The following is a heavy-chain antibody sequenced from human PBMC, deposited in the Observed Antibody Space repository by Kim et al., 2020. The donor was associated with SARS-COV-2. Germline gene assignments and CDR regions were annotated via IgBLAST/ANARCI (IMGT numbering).Heavy chain of an antibody. J-gene: IGHJ6*02. D-gene: IGHD4-4*01. CDR3: AKDDYSNPDVGMDV. CDR1: RFTFSSYA. Sequence: GGSLRLSCAASRFTFSSYAMSWVRQAPGKGLEWVSAISGSGGSTYYADSVKGRFTISRDNSKNTLYLQMNSLRAEDTAVYYCAKDDYSNPDVGMDVWGQGTTVTVSS. V-gene: IGHV3-23*01. CDR2: ISGSGGST.